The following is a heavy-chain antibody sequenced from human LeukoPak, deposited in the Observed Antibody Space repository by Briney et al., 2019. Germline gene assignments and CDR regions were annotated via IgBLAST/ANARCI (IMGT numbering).Heavy chain of an antibody. V-gene: IGHV4-39*01. J-gene: IGHJ5*02. CDR1: GGSISSSSYY. Sequence: PSETLSLTCTVSGGSISSSSYYWGWIRQPPGKGLEWIGSIYYSGSTYYNPSLKSRVTISVDTSKNLFSLKLSSVTAADTAVYYCARHTRKWLSPNWFDPWGQGTPVTVSS. CDR3: ARHTRKWLSPNWFDP. D-gene: IGHD6-19*01. CDR2: IYYSGST.